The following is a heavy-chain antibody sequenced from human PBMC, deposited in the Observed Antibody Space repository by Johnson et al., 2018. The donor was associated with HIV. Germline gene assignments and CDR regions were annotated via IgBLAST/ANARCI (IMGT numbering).Heavy chain of an antibody. CDR1: GFTVSSNY. CDR2: VSYDGSKQ. Sequence: HVQLVESGGGLIQPGGSLRLSCAASGFTVSSNYMSWVRQAPGKGLEWVAIVSYDGSKQYYPDSVKGRFTISRDNSKNTLYLQMDSLRAEDTAVYYCAREATYYDYVWGSYAFDIWGQGTMVTVSS. V-gene: IGHV3-30*03. CDR3: AREATYYDYVWGSYAFDI. D-gene: IGHD3-16*01. J-gene: IGHJ3*02.